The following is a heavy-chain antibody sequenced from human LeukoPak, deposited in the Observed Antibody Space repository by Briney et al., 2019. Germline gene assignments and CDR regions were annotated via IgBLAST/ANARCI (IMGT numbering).Heavy chain of an antibody. V-gene: IGHV3-53*01. CDR3: ARHWAYGWAPDGWLQTPFDS. CDR1: GFIVSSNY. J-gene: IGHJ4*02. Sequence: GGSLRLSCAASGFIVSSNYMSWVRQAPGKGLEWISVIYSGGTTYYADSVKGRFTISRENSKNMVYLKMNTLRADDTAVYFCARHWAYGWAPDGWLQTPFDSRGQGSLVTVSS. CDR2: IYSGGTT. D-gene: IGHD5-24*01.